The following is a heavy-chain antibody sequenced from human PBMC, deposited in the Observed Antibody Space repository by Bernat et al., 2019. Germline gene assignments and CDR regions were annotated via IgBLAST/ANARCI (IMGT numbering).Heavy chain of an antibody. CDR3: GRGHWGIDY. J-gene: IGHJ4*02. D-gene: IGHD3-16*01. Sequence: QVQLVVSGGGLVKPGGSLRLSCAASGFTFSDHYMSWIRQAPGKGLEWVSYIDKTGTETNYADSLKGRFTISRDNAKNSLYLQLNSLRAEDTAVYYCGRGHWGIDYWGQGTLVTVSS. V-gene: IGHV3-11*06. CDR2: IDKTGTET. CDR1: GFTFSDHY.